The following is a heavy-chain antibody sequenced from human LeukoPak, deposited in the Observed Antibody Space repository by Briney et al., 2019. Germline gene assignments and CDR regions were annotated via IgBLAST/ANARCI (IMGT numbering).Heavy chain of an antibody. Sequence: SETLSLTCAVYGGSFSGYYWSWTRQPPGKGLEWIGEINHSGSTNYNPSLKSRVTISVGTSKNQFSLKLSSVTAADTAVYYCARGPLRGYCSGGSCYSGLFDYWGQGTLVTVSS. D-gene: IGHD2-15*01. V-gene: IGHV4-34*01. J-gene: IGHJ4*02. CDR3: ARGPLRGYCSGGSCYSGLFDY. CDR1: GGSFSGYY. CDR2: INHSGST.